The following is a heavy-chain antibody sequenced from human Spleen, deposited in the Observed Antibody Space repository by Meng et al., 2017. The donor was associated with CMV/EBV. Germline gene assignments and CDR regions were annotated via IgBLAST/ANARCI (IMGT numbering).Heavy chain of an antibody. V-gene: IGHV3-7*01. D-gene: IGHD3-10*01. J-gene: IGHJ4*02. Sequence: LSLTCAASGFTFNTYWMTWVRQAPGKGLEWVATLNQDGSQKYYVDSVKGRFTVSKDNAKNSLSLQMSSLRVEDTAVYYCATDTGSHWGQGTLVTVSS. CDR2: LNQDGSQK. CDR3: ATDTGSH. CDR1: GFTFNTYW.